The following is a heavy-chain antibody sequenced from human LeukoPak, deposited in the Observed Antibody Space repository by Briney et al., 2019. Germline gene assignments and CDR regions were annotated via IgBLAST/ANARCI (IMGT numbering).Heavy chain of an antibody. D-gene: IGHD3-10*01. CDR2: IYYSGST. CDR3: ARVGYSSSGNYYNDRGAFDY. V-gene: IGHV4-59*01. Sequence: SEALSLTCTVSGGSISSYYWSWIRQPPGKGLEWIGYIYYSGSTNYNPSLKSRVTISVDTSKNQFSLKLSSVTAADTAVYYCARVGYSSSGNYYNDRGAFDYWGQGTLVTVSS. J-gene: IGHJ4*02. CDR1: GGSISSYY.